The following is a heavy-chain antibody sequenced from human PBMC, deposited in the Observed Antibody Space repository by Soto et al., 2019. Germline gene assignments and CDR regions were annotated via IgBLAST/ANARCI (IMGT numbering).Heavy chain of an antibody. J-gene: IGHJ4*02. CDR2: ISAYNGNT. D-gene: IGHD4-17*01. CDR3: ARAMTTVHLFDF. Sequence: QVQLVQSGAEVKKPGASVKVSCKASGYTFTSYGISWVRQAPGQGLEWMGWISAYNGNTNYAQKLQGRVTMTTDTSTRTAYMELNNLTADDTAVYYCARAMTTVHLFDFWGQGTPVTDSS. CDR1: GYTFTSYG. V-gene: IGHV1-18*01.